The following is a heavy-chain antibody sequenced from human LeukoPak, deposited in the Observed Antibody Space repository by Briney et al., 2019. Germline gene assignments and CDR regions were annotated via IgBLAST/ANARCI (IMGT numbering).Heavy chain of an antibody. CDR1: GGSISSGSYY. Sequence: SETLSLTCTVSGGSISSGSYYWSWIRQPAGKGLEWIGRIYTSGSTNYNPSLKSRVTISVDTSKNQFSLKLSSVTAADTAVYYCARAPKYYFDSSASWYFDIWGLGTLVAVSS. V-gene: IGHV4-61*02. J-gene: IGHJ2*01. D-gene: IGHD3-22*01. CDR2: IYTSGST. CDR3: ARAPKYYFDSSASWYFDI.